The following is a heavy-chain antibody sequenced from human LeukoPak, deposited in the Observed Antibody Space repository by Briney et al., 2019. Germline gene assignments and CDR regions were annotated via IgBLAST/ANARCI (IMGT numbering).Heavy chain of an antibody. CDR2: IKSKTDGGTT. V-gene: IGHV3-15*01. CDR1: GFTFSNAW. J-gene: IGHJ3*02. Sequence: GGSLRLSCAASGFTFSNAWMSWVRQAPGKGLEWVGRIKSKTDGGTTDYAAPVKGRFTISRDDSKNTLYLQMSSLKTEDTAVYYCTTVIQRPHDAFDIWGQGTMVTVSS. CDR3: TTVIQRPHDAFDI.